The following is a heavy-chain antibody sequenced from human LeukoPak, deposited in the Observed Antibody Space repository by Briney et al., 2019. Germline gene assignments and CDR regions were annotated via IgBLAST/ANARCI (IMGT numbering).Heavy chain of an antibody. J-gene: IGHJ4*02. Sequence: GGSLRLSCAASGFTFGNSWVHWVRQAPGKGLVWVSLINADGSTTTYADSVKGRFTISRDNAKNSLYLQMNSLRAEDTAIYYCASTFPYCGGGSCALGGQGTLVTVSS. CDR2: INADGSTT. CDR3: ASTFPYCGGGSCAL. D-gene: IGHD2-15*01. CDR1: GFTFGNSW. V-gene: IGHV3-74*01.